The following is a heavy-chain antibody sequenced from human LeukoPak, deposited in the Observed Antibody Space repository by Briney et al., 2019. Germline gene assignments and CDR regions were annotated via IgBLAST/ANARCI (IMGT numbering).Heavy chain of an antibody. CDR3: ARVPSYYYYMDV. V-gene: IGHV4-59*01. Sequence: SETLSLTCTVSGGSISSYYWSWIRQPPGKGLEWIGYIYFSGSSNNNPSLKSRVTISVDTSKNQFSLKLSSVTAADTAVYYCARVPSYYYYMDVWGKGTTVTVSS. J-gene: IGHJ6*03. CDR2: IYFSGSS. CDR1: GGSISSYY.